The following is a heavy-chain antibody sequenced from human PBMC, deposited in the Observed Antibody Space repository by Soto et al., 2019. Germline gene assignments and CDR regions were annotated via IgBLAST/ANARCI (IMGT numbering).Heavy chain of an antibody. CDR2: ILYDGSNK. Sequence: GGALSLSCAASGFSFSSCYKQCWRQPPGKERVWVAVILYDGSNKYYADSVKGRFTISRDNSKNTLFLQMSSLRAEDTAIYYCATRIYDGSVHDHADVDVWGQGNTVIVSS. CDR1: GFSFSSCY. D-gene: IGHD3-10*01. CDR3: ATRIYDGSVHDHADVDV. J-gene: IGHJ6*02. V-gene: IGHV3-30-3*01.